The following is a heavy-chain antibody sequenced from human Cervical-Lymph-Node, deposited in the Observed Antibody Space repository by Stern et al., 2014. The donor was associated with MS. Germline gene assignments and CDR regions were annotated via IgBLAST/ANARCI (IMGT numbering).Heavy chain of an antibody. CDR1: GDSISNDNW. D-gene: IGHD2-2*01. CDR2: VYHSGSD. J-gene: IGHJ4*02. CDR3: ARDQGFQLMNS. V-gene: IGHV4-4*02. Sequence: QVQLQESGPGLVRPSGTLSLTCAVSGDSISNDNWWSWVRQPPGKGLEWIGEVYHSGSDNYDPSLKSRVTISVDKSKNQFSLRLTSMTAADTAVYYCARDQGFQLMNSWGQGTLVIVSS.